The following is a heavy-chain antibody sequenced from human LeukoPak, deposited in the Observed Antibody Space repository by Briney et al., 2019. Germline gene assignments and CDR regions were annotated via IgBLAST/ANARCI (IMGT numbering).Heavy chain of an antibody. CDR2: IYSGGTT. CDR3: ARILGIRAFDI. D-gene: IGHD7-27*01. CDR1: GFTFSSSA. V-gene: IGHV3-53*01. Sequence: PGGSLRLSCAASGFTFSSSAMSWVRQAPGKGLEWVSVIYSGGTTYYADSVKGRFTISRDNSKNTLYLQMNSLRAEDTAVYYCARILGIRAFDIWGQGTMVTVSS. J-gene: IGHJ3*02.